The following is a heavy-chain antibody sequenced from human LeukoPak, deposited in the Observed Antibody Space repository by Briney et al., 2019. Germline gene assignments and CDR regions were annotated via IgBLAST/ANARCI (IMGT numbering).Heavy chain of an antibody. CDR2: IYTSGST. CDR1: GGSISSGSYY. CDR3: ARYYYGSPFDI. Sequence: SQTLSLTCTVSGGSISSGSYYWSWIRQPAGRGLEWIGRIYTSGSTNYNPSLKSRVTISVDTSKNQFSLKLSSVTAADTAVYYCARYYYGSPFDIWGQGTMVTVSS. V-gene: IGHV4-61*02. J-gene: IGHJ3*02. D-gene: IGHD3-10*01.